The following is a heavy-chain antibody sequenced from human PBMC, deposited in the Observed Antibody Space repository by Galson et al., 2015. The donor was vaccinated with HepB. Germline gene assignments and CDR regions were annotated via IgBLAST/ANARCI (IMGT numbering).Heavy chain of an antibody. CDR3: VNHIAEM. Sequence: SLRLSCAASAFTFSSYDMSRVRQAPGKGLEWVSSVSSGGERTYYADAVRGRFTISRDNSKNTVYLQMTSLRVDDTAAYYCVNHIAEMWGQGTLVTVSS. J-gene: IGHJ4*02. CDR2: VSSGGERT. V-gene: IGHV3-23*01. D-gene: IGHD6-13*01. CDR1: AFTFSSYD.